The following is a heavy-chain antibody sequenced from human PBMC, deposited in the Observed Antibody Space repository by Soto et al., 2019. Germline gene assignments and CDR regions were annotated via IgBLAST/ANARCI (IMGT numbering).Heavy chain of an antibody. V-gene: IGHV3-21*01. CDR2: ISSSSSYI. CDR3: ARDLIAAALQSIAVTPTDDY. J-gene: IGHJ4*02. Sequence: GGSLRLSCAASGFTFSSYSMNWVRQAPGKGLEWVSSISSSSSYIYYADSVKGRFTISRDNAKNSLYLQMNSLRAEDTAVYYCARDLIAAALQSIAVTPTDDYWGQGTLVTVSS. CDR1: GFTFSSYS. D-gene: IGHD6-13*01.